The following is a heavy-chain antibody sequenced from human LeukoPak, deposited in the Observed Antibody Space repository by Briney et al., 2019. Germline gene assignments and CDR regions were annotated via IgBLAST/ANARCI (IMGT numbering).Heavy chain of an antibody. CDR2: INPNSGVT. Sequence: ASVKVSCKTSGYTFIDYYMHWVRQAPGQGLEWMGWINPNSGVTSSAQKFRDRITMTRDTFINTVYMEVRWLTSDDTAIYYCARADRLDGAPYLIGPWGQGTLVTLPS. CDR3: ARADRLDGAPYLIGP. J-gene: IGHJ5*02. CDR1: GYTFIDYY. D-gene: IGHD2-21*01. V-gene: IGHV1-2*02.